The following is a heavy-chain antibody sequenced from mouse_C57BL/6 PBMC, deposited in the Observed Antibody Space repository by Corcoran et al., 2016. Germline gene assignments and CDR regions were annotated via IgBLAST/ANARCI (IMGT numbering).Heavy chain of an antibody. V-gene: IGHV1-19*01. D-gene: IGHD1-1*01. CDR2: INPYNGGS. Sequence: EVQLQQSGPVLVKPGASVKMSCKASGYTFTDYYMNWVKQSHGKSLEWIGFINPYNGGSSYNQKFKGKATLTVDKSSSKAYMELNSLTSEDSAVYYCASQEIRTVVNPYYVDYWGQGTTLTVSA. J-gene: IGHJ2*01. CDR1: GYTFTDYY. CDR3: ASQEIRTVVNPYYVDY.